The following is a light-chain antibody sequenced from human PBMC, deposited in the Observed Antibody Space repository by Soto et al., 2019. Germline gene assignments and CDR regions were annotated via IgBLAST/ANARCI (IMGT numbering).Light chain of an antibody. V-gene: IGLV1-44*01. J-gene: IGLJ1*01. CDR2: SNS. CDR1: SSNIGSNT. Sequence: QLVLTQPPSASGTPGQRVTISCSGSSSNIGSNTVNWYQQLPGTAPKLLIYSNSRRPSGVPDRFSGSKSGTSASLAINGLQSEDEADYYCAAWDVSLNGHVFGTGTKLTVL. CDR3: AAWDVSLNGHV.